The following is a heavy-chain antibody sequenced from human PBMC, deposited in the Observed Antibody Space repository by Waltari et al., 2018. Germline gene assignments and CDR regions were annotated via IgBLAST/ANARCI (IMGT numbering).Heavy chain of an antibody. Sequence: FSSYAISWVRQAPGQGLEWMGGIIPIFGTANYAQKFQGRVTITTDESTSTAYMELSSLRSEDTAVYYCARVSQWELPSGWDYWGQGTLVTVSS. CDR3: ARVSQWELPSGWDY. CDR2: IIPIFGTA. CDR1: FSSYA. J-gene: IGHJ4*02. D-gene: IGHD1-26*01. V-gene: IGHV1-69*05.